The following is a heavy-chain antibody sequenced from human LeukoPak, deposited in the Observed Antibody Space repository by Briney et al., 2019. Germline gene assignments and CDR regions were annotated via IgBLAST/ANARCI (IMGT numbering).Heavy chain of an antibody. CDR1: GFTFSTYA. Sequence: GGSLRLSCAASGFTFSTYAMHWVRHAPGKGLEYVSAISSNGGSTYYANSVKGRFTISRDNSKKTLYLQMGSLRTEDMAVYYCARTPEFCSGGSRYSEGYFDYWGQGTLVTVSS. D-gene: IGHD2-15*01. J-gene: IGHJ4*02. CDR2: ISSNGGST. CDR3: ARTPEFCSGGSRYSEGYFDY. V-gene: IGHV3-64*01.